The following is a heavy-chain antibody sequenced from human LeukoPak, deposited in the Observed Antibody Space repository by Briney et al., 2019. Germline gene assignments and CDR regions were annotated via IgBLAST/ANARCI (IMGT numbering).Heavy chain of an antibody. CDR1: AFTFSSYG. D-gene: IGHD3-10*01. CDR2: IWYDGSSK. V-gene: IGHV3-33*01. CDR3: ARNSHGSGSYYTAGINYGMDV. J-gene: IGHJ6*02. Sequence: GGSLRLSCAASAFTFSSYGMHWVRQAPGKGLEWVALIWYDGSSKYYADSVKGRFTISRDNSKNTLYLQMNSLRVEDTAVYYCARNSHGSGSYYTAGINYGMDVWGPGTTVTVSS.